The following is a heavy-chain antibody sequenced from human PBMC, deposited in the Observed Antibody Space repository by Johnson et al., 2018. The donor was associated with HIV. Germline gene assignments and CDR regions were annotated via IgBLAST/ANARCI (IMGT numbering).Heavy chain of an antibody. CDR2: INDGGSEK. Sequence: VQLVESGGGLVKPGGSLRLSCAASGFTFSNAWMSWVRQAPGKGLEWVANINDGGSEKYYVDTVKGRFTVSRENAKNSLYLQMNSLRAGDTAVYYCARGSSYYYGSSGSDAFDIWGQGTMVTVSS. V-gene: IGHV3-7*01. CDR1: GFTFSNAW. D-gene: IGHD3-22*01. J-gene: IGHJ3*02. CDR3: ARGSSYYYGSSGSDAFDI.